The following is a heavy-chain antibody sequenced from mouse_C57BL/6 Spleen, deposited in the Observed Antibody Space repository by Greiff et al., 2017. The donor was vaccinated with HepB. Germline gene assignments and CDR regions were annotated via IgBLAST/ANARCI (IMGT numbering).Heavy chain of an antibody. V-gene: IGHV1-76*01. CDR3: ASDHY. J-gene: IGHJ2*01. CDR1: GYTFTDYY. Sequence: VKLMESGAELVRPGASVKLSCKASGYTFTDYYINWVKQRPGQGLEWIARIYPGSGNTYYNEKFKGKATLTAEKSSSTAYMQLSRLTSEDSAVYFCASDHYWGQGTTLTVSS. CDR2: IYPGSGNT.